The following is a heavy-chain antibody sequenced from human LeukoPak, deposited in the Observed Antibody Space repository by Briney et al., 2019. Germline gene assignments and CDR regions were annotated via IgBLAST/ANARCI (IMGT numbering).Heavy chain of an antibody. CDR2: ISGSGGST. V-gene: IGHV3-23*01. D-gene: IGHD1-1*01. J-gene: IGHJ4*02. CDR3: AKDRIGNDLRFDY. Sequence: PGGSLRLSCAASGFTFSSYAMSWVRQAPGKGLEWVSAISGSGGSTYYADSVKGRFTISRDNSENTLYLQMNSLRAEDTAVYYCAKDRIGNDLRFDYWGQGTLVTVSS. CDR1: GFTFSSYA.